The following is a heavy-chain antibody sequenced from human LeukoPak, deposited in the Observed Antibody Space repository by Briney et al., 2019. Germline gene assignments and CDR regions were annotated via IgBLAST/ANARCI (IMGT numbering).Heavy chain of an antibody. V-gene: IGHV4-39*01. J-gene: IGHJ4*02. CDR1: GGSITSSSYY. CDR3: ATWRGSFTASFDY. CDR2: IYYNGNT. D-gene: IGHD3-3*01. Sequence: PSETLSLTCTVSGGSITSSSYYWGWIRQPPGKGLEWLGNIYYNGNTYYNPSLKSRVTISKDTSKNQFSLRLSSVTAADTAVYYCATWRGSFTASFDYWGQGALVTVSS.